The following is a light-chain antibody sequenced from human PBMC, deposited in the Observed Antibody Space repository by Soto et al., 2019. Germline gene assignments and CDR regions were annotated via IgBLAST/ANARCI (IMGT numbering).Light chain of an antibody. CDR1: QSVSSK. Sequence: EMVMPQSPATLSVSPGERATLSCRASQSVSSKLAWYQQKPGQAPRLLISDTSTRATGIPARFSGSGSGTEFTLTISSLQPEDLAVYYCQQYSQWPPFTFGQGTRLEI. J-gene: IGKJ5*01. V-gene: IGKV3-15*01. CDR2: DTS. CDR3: QQYSQWPPFT.